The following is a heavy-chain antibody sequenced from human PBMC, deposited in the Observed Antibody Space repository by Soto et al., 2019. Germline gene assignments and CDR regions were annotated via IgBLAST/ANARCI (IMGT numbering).Heavy chain of an antibody. CDR3: ARALFPDVDIYAMDV. V-gene: IGHV3-33*01. Sequence: HPGGSLRLSCAASGFTFRDHAMHWVRQAPGKGREWLAIIWNDGSNKFYAGSVQGRFTISRDNSKNTVYLQMNTLSAGDTAVYYCARALFPDVDIYAMDVWGQGTTVTVSS. D-gene: IGHD5-12*01. CDR1: GFTFRDHA. J-gene: IGHJ6*02. CDR2: IWNDGSNK.